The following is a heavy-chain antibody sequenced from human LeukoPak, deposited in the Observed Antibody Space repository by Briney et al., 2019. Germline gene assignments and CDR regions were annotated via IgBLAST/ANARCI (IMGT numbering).Heavy chain of an antibody. Sequence: PGGSLRLSCAASGFTFSSYAMSWVRQAPGKGLEWVSAISGSGGSTYYADSVKGRFTISRDNSKNTLYLQMNSLRAEDTAVYYCAKPWGWGSSWTDYYYYYGMDVWGQGTTVTVSS. D-gene: IGHD6-13*01. CDR1: GFTFSSYA. CDR2: ISGSGGST. CDR3: AKPWGWGSSWTDYYYYYGMDV. V-gene: IGHV3-23*01. J-gene: IGHJ6*02.